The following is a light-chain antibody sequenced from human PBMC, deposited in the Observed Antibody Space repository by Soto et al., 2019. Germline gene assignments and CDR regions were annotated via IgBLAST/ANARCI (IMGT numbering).Light chain of an antibody. V-gene: IGKV3-20*01. CDR1: QSVGNNY. CDR3: QQYGSTPRT. Sequence: EIVLTQSPGTLSLSPGERATLSCRASQSVGNNYLAWYQQKPGQAPRFLIYDASSRATGIPDRFSGSGSGTDFALTISRLEPEDFAVYYCQQYGSTPRTFGGGTKVEIK. J-gene: IGKJ4*01. CDR2: DAS.